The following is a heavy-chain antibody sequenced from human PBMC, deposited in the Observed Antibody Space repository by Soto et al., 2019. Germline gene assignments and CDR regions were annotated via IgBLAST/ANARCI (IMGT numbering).Heavy chain of an antibody. D-gene: IGHD6-25*01. CDR1: GFTVSSNY. V-gene: IGHV3-53*02. J-gene: IGHJ4*02. CDR3: ARDLAGSYYDY. CDR2: IYSGGST. Sequence: EVQLVETGGGLIQPGGSLRLSCAASGFTVSSNYMSWVRQAPGQGLEWVSVIYSGGSTYYADSVKGRFTISRDNPKNTLYLQMNSLRAEDTAVYYCARDLAGSYYDYRGQETLVTVSS.